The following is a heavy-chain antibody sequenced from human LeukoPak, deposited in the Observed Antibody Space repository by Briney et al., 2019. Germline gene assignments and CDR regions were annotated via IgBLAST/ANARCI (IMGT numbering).Heavy chain of an antibody. CDR2: IYYSGST. CDR1: GGSISSYY. Sequence: SETLSLTCTVSGGSISSYYWSWIRQPPGKGLEWIGSIYYSGSTYYNPSLKSRVTISVDTSKNQFSLKLSSVTAADTAVYYCARLHSIAARLGFDYWGQGTLVTVSS. CDR3: ARLHSIAARLGFDY. J-gene: IGHJ4*02. V-gene: IGHV4-59*05. D-gene: IGHD6-6*01.